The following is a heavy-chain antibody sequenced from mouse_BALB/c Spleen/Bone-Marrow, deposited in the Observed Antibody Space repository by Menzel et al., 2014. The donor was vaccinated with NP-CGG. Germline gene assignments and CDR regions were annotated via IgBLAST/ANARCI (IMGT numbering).Heavy chain of an antibody. V-gene: IGHV1-84*02. D-gene: IGHD1-1*01. Sequence: SGPELVKPGASVKISCKASGYTFTDYCINWVKQKPGQGLEWIGWIYPGSGNTQYNEKFKGKATLTVDTSSXTAYMQLSSLTSEGTAVYFCARPPYYYGSRPYWYFDVWGAGTTVTVSS. CDR1: GYTFTDYC. J-gene: IGHJ1*01. CDR3: ARPPYYYGSRPYWYFDV. CDR2: IYPGSGNT.